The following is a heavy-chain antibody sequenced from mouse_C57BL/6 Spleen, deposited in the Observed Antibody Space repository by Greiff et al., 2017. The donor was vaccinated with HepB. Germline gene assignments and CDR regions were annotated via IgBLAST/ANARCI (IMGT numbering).Heavy chain of an antibody. J-gene: IGHJ3*01. Sequence: DVHLVESGPGLVKPSQSLSLTCSVTGYSITSGYYWNWIRQFPGNKLEWMGYISYDGSNNYNPSLKNRISITRDTSKNQFFLKLNSVTTEDTATYYCARGYGNYLAWFAYWGQGTLVTVSA. V-gene: IGHV3-6*01. CDR2: ISYDGSN. CDR1: GYSITSGYY. D-gene: IGHD2-1*01. CDR3: ARGYGNYLAWFAY.